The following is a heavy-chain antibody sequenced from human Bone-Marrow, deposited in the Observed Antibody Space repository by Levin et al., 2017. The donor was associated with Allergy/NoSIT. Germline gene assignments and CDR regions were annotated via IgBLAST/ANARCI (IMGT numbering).Heavy chain of an antibody. CDR2: IYYSGST. CDR3: ARQGGYCSSTSCYYYYGMDV. Sequence: PSETLSLTCTVSGGSISSSSYYWGWIRQPPGKGLEWIGSIYYSGSTYYNPSLKSRVTISVDTSKNQFSLKLSSVTAADTAVYYCARQGGYCSSTSCYYYYGMDVWGQGTTVTVSS. V-gene: IGHV4-39*01. D-gene: IGHD2-2*01. J-gene: IGHJ6*02. CDR1: GGSISSSSYY.